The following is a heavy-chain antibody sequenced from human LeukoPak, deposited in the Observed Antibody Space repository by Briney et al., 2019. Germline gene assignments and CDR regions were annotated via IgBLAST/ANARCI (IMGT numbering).Heavy chain of an antibody. CDR2: IWYDGRDK. CDR1: GFTFSSYA. CDR3: AKDPYSYGSYFDY. Sequence: GGSLRLSCAASGFTFSSYAMSWVRQAPGKGLEWVAFIWYDGRDKYYVDSVKGRFTISRDDSKNTLYLQMNSLRAEDTAMYYCAKDPYSYGSYFDYWGQGTLVTVSS. D-gene: IGHD5-18*01. J-gene: IGHJ4*02. V-gene: IGHV3-30*02.